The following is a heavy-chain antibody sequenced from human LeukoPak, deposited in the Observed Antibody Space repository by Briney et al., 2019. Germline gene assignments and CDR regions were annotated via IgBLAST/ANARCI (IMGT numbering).Heavy chain of an antibody. D-gene: IGHD1-26*01. J-gene: IGHJ4*02. CDR3: AILGTVPY. CDR2: AIPFLGTA. Sequence: ASVKVSCKASGGTFISYVINWVRQAPGQGLEWMGGAIPFLGTANYAQKFQDRITITAEKSTTTTYMELRSLRSDDTAIYYCAILGTVPYWGQGTQITVSS. CDR1: GGTFISYV. V-gene: IGHV1-69*10.